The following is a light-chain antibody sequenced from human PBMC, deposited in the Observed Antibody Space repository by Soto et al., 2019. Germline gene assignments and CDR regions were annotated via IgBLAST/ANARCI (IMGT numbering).Light chain of an antibody. J-gene: IGKJ4*01. V-gene: IGKV1-8*01. CDR3: QQYYSYPRT. Sequence: AIRMTQSPSSLSASTGDRVTITCRASQGISSYLAWYQQKPGKAPKLLIYAASTLQSGVPSRFSSSGSGTDFTLTISCLQSEDFATYYCQQYYSYPRTFGGGTKVEIK. CDR2: AAS. CDR1: QGISSY.